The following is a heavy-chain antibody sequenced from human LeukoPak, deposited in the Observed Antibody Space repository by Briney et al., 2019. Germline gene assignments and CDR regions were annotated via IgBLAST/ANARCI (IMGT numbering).Heavy chain of an antibody. CDR2: ISSSSSYT. D-gene: IGHD2-2*01. CDR3: ARDGDRRRYCSSTSCYPTYFDY. V-gene: IGHV3-11*06. CDR1: GFTISTYA. Sequence: GGSLRLSCAASGFTISTYAVSWIRQAPGKGLEWVSYISSSSSYTNYADSVKGRFTISRDNAKNSLYLQMNSLRAEDTAVYYCARDGDRRRYCSSTSCYPTYFDYWGQGTLVTVSS. J-gene: IGHJ4*02.